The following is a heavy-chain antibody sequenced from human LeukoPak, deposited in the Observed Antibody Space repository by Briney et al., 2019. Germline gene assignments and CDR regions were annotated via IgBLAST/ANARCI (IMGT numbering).Heavy chain of an antibody. D-gene: IGHD2-2*01. CDR2: MNPNSGNT. V-gene: IGHV1-8*03. CDR3: ARGFRVRYCSSTSCYYYYMDV. J-gene: IGHJ6*03. CDR1: GYTFTSYD. Sequence: GASVKVSCKASGYTFTSYDINWVRQATGQGLEWMGWMNPNSGNTGCAQKFQGRVTITRNTSISTAYMELSSLRSEDTAVYYCARGFRVRYCSSTSCYYYYMDVWGKGTTVTVSS.